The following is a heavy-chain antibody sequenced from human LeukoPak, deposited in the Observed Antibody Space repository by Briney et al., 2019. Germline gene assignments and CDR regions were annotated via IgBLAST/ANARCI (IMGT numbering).Heavy chain of an antibody. CDR1: GYTFTTHG. CDR3: AANGVSVVVVPAAMRPGYYYYGMDV. D-gene: IGHD2-2*01. CDR2: VSTYNVNT. V-gene: IGHV1-18*01. Sequence: ASVKVSCKASGYTFTTHGISWVRQAPGQGLEWMGWVSTYNVNTYYAQKFQGRVTMTTDTSTNTAYMELRTLRSDDTALYYCAANGVSVVVVPAAMRPGYYYYGMDVWGQGTTVTVSS. J-gene: IGHJ6*02.